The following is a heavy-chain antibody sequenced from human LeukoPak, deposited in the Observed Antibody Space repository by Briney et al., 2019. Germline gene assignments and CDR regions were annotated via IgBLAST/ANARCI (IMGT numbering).Heavy chain of an antibody. CDR1: GFTFSSNW. D-gene: IGHD3-3*01. J-gene: IGHJ4*02. V-gene: IGHV3-74*01. CDR3: VRDYDFWSLDY. Sequence: GGSLRLSCGASGFTFSSNWMHWVRRGPGKGLVWVSRINTDGSSTTYADSVEGRFTISRDNAKNTLYLQMNSLRAEDTAVYYCVRDYDFWSLDYWGQGTLVTVSS. CDR2: INTDGSST.